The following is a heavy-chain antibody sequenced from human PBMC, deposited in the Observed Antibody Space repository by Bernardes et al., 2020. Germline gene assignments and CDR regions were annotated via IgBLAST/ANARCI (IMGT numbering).Heavy chain of an antibody. J-gene: IGHJ2*01. CDR1: GFTVSRNY. D-gene: IGHD2-15*01. CDR3: ARVVVVAASYWYFDL. CDR2: IYNGGNT. V-gene: IGHV3-66*01. Sequence: SCASPGFTVSRNYMSWVRQAPGKGLEWVSVIYNGGNTNYADSVKGRFTIARDNSRNTLYLQMNSLRAGDTAVYYCARVVVVAASYWYFDLWGRGTLVTVSS.